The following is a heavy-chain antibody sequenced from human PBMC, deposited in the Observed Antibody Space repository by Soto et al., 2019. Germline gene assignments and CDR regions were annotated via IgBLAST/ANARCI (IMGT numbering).Heavy chain of an antibody. CDR1: GGSISSYY. Sequence: SETLSLTCTVSGGSISSYYWSWIRQPPGKGLEWIGYIYYSGSTNYNPSLKSRVAISVDTSKNQFSLKLSSVTAADTAVYYCARESGSGSYLHWGQGTLVTVSS. CDR3: ARESGSGSYLH. J-gene: IGHJ4*02. CDR2: IYYSGST. V-gene: IGHV4-59*01. D-gene: IGHD3-10*01.